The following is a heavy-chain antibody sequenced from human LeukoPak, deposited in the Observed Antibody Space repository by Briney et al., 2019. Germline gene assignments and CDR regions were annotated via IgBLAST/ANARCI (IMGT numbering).Heavy chain of an antibody. D-gene: IGHD2-2*01. Sequence: GASVKVSCKASGYTFTSYGISWVRQAPGQGLEWMGWISAYNGNTNYAQKLQGRVTMTTDTSTSTAYMELRSLRSDDTAVYYRARGEGLIVPAAMDFDYWGQETLVTVSS. V-gene: IGHV1-18*01. CDR2: ISAYNGNT. CDR1: GYTFTSYG. J-gene: IGHJ4*02. CDR3: ARGEGLIVPAAMDFDY.